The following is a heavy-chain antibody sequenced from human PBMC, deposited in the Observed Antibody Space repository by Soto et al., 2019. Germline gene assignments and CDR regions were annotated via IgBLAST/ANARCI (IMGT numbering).Heavy chain of an antibody. CDR1: GYTFTAYA. J-gene: IGHJ4*02. Sequence: QVQLAQSGAEERKPGASVKVSCEATGYTFTAYAMHWVRQAPGQRLEWMGWINPANGNTKYSQKVQGRLTITSDTSANTVYMELHSLPSEDTSMYYCTRTAISPYGGLIGPFDYWGQGPLFTVSS. CDR2: INPANGNT. CDR3: TRTAISPYGGLIGPFDY. V-gene: IGHV1-3*05. D-gene: IGHD3-16*02.